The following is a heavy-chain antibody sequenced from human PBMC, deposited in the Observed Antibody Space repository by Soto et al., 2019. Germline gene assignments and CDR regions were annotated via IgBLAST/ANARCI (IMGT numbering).Heavy chain of an antibody. J-gene: IGHJ3*02. D-gene: IGHD2-21*01. CDR1: GYEIMSHS. CDR3: ARSASIPDAFDS. Sequence: GVSQKISCQGSGYEIMSHSFAWVRPIPGRGLEWMGIIYPADSGTRYSPSFQGQVTISADKSISTAYLQWSSLKASDTSMYYCARSASIPDAFDSWGPGTMV. V-gene: IGHV5-51*01. CDR2: IYPADSGT.